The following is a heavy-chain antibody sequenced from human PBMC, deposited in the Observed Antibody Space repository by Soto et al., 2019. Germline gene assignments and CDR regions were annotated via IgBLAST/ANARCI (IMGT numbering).Heavy chain of an antibody. Sequence: QVQLVQSGAEVKKPGSSVKVSCKASGGTFSSYAISWVRQAPGQGLEWMGGIIPIFGTANYAQKFQGRVTITADKSTGTAYMEVSSLGSEETAVYYCARALGSSCYWPLGAFDIWGQGTMVTVSS. CDR3: ARALGSSCYWPLGAFDI. D-gene: IGHD3-22*01. CDR2: IIPIFGTA. J-gene: IGHJ3*02. V-gene: IGHV1-69*06. CDR1: GGTFSSYA.